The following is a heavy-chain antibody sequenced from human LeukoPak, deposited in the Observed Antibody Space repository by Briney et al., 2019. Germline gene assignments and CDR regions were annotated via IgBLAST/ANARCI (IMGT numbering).Heavy chain of an antibody. D-gene: IGHD2-15*01. Sequence: GGSLRLSCAASGFTFSSYSMNWVRQAPGKGLEWVSSISSSSSYIYYADSVKGRFTISRGNAKNSLYLQMNSLRAEDTAVYYCAIDVGYTSPKWFDPWGQGTLVTVSS. V-gene: IGHV3-21*01. J-gene: IGHJ5*02. CDR1: GFTFSSYS. CDR3: AIDVGYTSPKWFDP. CDR2: ISSSSSYI.